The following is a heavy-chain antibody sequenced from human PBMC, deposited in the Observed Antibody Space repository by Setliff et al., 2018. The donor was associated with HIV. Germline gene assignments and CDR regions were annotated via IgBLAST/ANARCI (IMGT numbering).Heavy chain of an antibody. CDR2: ITPNSGGT. CDR3: ARDLGYSSSSGWFDP. J-gene: IGHJ5*02. CDR1: GYTFTNYG. V-gene: IGHV1-2*02. Sequence: GASVKVSCKASGYTFTNYGICWVRQAPGQGLEWMGWITPNSGGTNYAQKFQGRVTMTRDTSISTAYMELSRLRSDDTAVYYCARDLGYSSSSGWFDPWGQGTLVTVS. D-gene: IGHD6-6*01.